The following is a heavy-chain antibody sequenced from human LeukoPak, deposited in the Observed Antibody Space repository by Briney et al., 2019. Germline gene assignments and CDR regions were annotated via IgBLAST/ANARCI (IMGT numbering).Heavy chain of an antibody. V-gene: IGHV3-21*01. CDR3: ARIGYCSSTSCYTFGAFDI. CDR2: ISSSSSYI. J-gene: IGHJ3*02. CDR1: GFTFSSYG. D-gene: IGHD2-2*02. Sequence: TGGSLRLSCAASGFTFSSYGMHWVRQAPGKGLEWVSSISSSSSYIYYADSVKGRFTISRDNAKNSLYLQTNSLRAEDTAVYYCARIGYCSSTSCYTFGAFDIWGQGTMVTVSS.